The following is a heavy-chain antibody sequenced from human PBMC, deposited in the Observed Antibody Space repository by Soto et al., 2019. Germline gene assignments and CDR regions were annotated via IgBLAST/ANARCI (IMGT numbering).Heavy chain of an antibody. J-gene: IGHJ4*02. CDR1: GFSLNTRGIS. D-gene: IGHD6-19*01. V-gene: IGHV2-5*02. Sequence: GAGPTLVNPTQTLTLTCTFSGFSLNTRGISVGWFRQPPGEALECLAFIFWDDHKRYSPSLKTRLTITKDTSKNQVVLTMTDMDPVDTASYYCVRAARGWYPVASWGQGTPVTV. CDR2: IFWDDHK. CDR3: VRAARGWYPVAS.